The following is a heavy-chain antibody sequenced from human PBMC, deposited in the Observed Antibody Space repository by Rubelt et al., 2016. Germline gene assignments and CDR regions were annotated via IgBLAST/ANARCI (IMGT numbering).Heavy chain of an antibody. V-gene: IGHV1-46*01. CDR3: AREQETTVTIEGVLGY. CDR1: GYTFTSYY. Sequence: QVQLVQSGAEVKKPGASVKVSCKASGYTFTSYYMHWVRQAPGQGLEWMGIINPSGGSTSYAQKFQGRGTMTRDTSTSTVYRELSSLRSEDTAVYYCAREQETTVTIEGVLGYWGQGTLVTVSS. CDR2: INPSGGST. D-gene: IGHD4-17*01. J-gene: IGHJ4*02.